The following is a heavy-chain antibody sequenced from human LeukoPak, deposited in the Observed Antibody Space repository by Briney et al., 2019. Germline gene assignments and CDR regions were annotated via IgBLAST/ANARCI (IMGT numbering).Heavy chain of an antibody. J-gene: IGHJ5*02. CDR2: INHSGST. Sequence: SETLSLTCAVYGGSFSGYYWSWIRQPPGKGLEWIGEINHSGSTNYNPSPKSRVTISVDTSKNQFSLKLSSVTAADTAVYYCARDADPANWFDPWGQGTLVTVSS. CDR3: ARDADPANWFDP. D-gene: IGHD2-2*01. V-gene: IGHV4-34*01. CDR1: GGSFSGYY.